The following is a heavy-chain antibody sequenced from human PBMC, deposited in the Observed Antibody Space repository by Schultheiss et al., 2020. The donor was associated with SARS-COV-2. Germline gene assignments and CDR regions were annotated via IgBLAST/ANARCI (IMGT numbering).Heavy chain of an antibody. V-gene: IGHV4-30-4*07. Sequence: SETLSLTCAVSGGSISSGGYSWSWIRQPPGKGLEWIGYIYYSGSTYYNPSLKSRVTISVDTSKNQFSLKLSSVTAADTAVYYCARTSYDFWSGYRPYYYYYGMDVWGQGTTVTVSS. J-gene: IGHJ6*02. D-gene: IGHD3-3*01. CDR1: GGSISSGGYS. CDR2: IYYSGST. CDR3: ARTSYDFWSGYRPYYYYYGMDV.